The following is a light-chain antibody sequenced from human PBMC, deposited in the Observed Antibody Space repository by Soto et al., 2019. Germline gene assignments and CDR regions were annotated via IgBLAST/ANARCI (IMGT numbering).Light chain of an antibody. Sequence: EIVLPQSPATLPLSPGERATLSCRASQSFSSYLAWFQQKPGQAPRLLIYDASKTATGIPARFSGRGSGTEFTLTISSIEPEHFAVYYWQQRSNWPPAITFGQGTRLEIK. J-gene: IGKJ5*01. CDR1: QSFSSY. CDR3: QQRSNWPPAIT. V-gene: IGKV3-11*01. CDR2: DAS.